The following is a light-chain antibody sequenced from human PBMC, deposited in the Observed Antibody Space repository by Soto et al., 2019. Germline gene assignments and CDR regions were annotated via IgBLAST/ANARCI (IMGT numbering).Light chain of an antibody. J-gene: IGKJ4*01. V-gene: IGKV1-39*01. CDR1: QSITKY. Sequence: DVQMTQSPSSLSASVGDRVSITCRASQSITKYLNWYQQKPGTAPKLFIYGASSLQSGVPLRFSGSGFGTDFTLNISSLHPEDVATYYCQQSHSLPRTLGGWTKLEIK. CDR2: GAS. CDR3: QQSHSLPRT.